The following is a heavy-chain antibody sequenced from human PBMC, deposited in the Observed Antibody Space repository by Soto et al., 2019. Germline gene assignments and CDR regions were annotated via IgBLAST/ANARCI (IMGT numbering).Heavy chain of an antibody. CDR3: ARHGPNFWSGYYQNLIDY. J-gene: IGHJ4*02. CDR1: GFTFSSYS. CDR2: ISSSSSYI. D-gene: IGHD3-3*01. Sequence: GGSLRLSCAASGFTFSSYSMNWVRQAPGKGLEWVSSISSSSSYIYYADSVKGRFTISRDNAKNSLYLQMNSLRAEDTAVYYCARHGPNFWSGYYQNLIDYWGQGTLVTVSS. V-gene: IGHV3-21*01.